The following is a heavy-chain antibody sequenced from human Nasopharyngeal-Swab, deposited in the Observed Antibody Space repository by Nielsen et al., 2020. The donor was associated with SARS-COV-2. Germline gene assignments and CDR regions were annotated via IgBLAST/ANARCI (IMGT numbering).Heavy chain of an antibody. J-gene: IGHJ2*01. CDR3: ARWVATRVGWYFDL. V-gene: IGHV4-59*01. CDR1: GGPISSYY. CDR2: IYYSGST. D-gene: IGHD5-12*01. Sequence: SDPLSLTFTAPGGPISSYYWSWIRQPPGKGLEWIGYIYYSGSTNYNPSLKSRVTISVDTSKNQFSLLLSSVTAAETAVYYCARWVATRVGWYFDLWGRGTLVTVSS.